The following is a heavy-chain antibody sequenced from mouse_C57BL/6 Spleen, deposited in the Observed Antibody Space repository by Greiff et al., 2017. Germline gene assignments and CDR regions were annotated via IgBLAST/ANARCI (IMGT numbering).Heavy chain of an antibody. J-gene: IGHJ2*01. Sequence: VKLQESGPELVKPGASVKISCKASGYAFSSSWMNWVKQRPGKGLEWIGRIYPGDGDTNYNGKFKGKATLTADKSSSTAYMQLSSLTSEDSAVYFCAAAQSYYFDYWGQGTTLTVSS. V-gene: IGHV1-82*01. CDR1: GYAFSSSW. CDR3: AAAQSYYFDY. D-gene: IGHD3-2*02. CDR2: IYPGDGDT.